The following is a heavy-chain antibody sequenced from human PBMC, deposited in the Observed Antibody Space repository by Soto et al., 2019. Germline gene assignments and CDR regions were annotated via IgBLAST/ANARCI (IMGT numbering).Heavy chain of an antibody. D-gene: IGHD3-3*01. CDR2: TYYRSKWYN. CDR1: GASVSSNSAA. CDR3: ARSPHYDLTGYYYGMDV. J-gene: IGHJ6*02. Sequence: PSQTLSLTCAISGASVSSNSAAWNWIRQSPSRGLEWLGRTYYRSKWYNDYAVSVKSRITINPDTSKNQFSLQLNSVTPEDTAVYYCARSPHYDLTGYYYGMDVWGQGTTVTVSS. V-gene: IGHV6-1*01.